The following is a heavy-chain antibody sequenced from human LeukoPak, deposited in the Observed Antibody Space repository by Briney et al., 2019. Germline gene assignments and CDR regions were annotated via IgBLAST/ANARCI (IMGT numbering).Heavy chain of an antibody. CDR2: ISYDGSNK. V-gene: IGHV3-30*04. Sequence: GRSLRLSCAASGFTFSSYAMHWVRQAPGKGLEWVAVISYDGSNKYYADSVKGRFTISRDNSKNTLYLQMNSLRAEDTAVYYCARDLIGSFGAYGMTSGAKGPRSPSPQ. CDR3: ARDLIGSFGAYGMTS. J-gene: IGHJ6*04. D-gene: IGHD3-10*01. CDR1: GFTFSSYA.